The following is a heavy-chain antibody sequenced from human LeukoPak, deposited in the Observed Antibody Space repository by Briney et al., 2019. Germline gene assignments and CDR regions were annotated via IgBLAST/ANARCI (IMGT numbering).Heavy chain of an antibody. J-gene: IGHJ3*01. D-gene: IGHD1-26*01. CDR1: GGTFSSYA. V-gene: IGHV1-18*01. CDR2: ISAYNGNT. CDR3: ARGIDSGSPPLGTFEV. Sequence: ASVKVSCKASGGTFSSYAISWVRQAPGEGLEWMGWISAYNGNTNYEQKFHGRVTMTTNTSTSTAFMELRSLRSDDTAMYFCARGIDSGSPPLGTFEVWGQGTMVTVSS.